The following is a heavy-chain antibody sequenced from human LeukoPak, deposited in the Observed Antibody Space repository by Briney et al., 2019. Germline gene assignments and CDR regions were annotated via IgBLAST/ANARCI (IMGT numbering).Heavy chain of an antibody. CDR2: INPNSGDT. J-gene: IGHJ6*03. Sequence: ASVKVSCKASGYSFTGYYMHWVRQAPGQGLDWMGWINPNSGDTKYAQKFQGRVTMTRDTSISTAYMERTRLRSDDTAVYYCARGGLRVMVYRLYYMDVWGKGTTVTVSS. CDR3: ARGGLRVMVYRLYYMDV. D-gene: IGHD2-8*01. V-gene: IGHV1-2*02. CDR1: GYSFTGYY.